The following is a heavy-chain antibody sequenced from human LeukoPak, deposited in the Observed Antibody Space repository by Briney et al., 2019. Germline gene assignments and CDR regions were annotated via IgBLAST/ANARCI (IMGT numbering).Heavy chain of an antibody. Sequence: SETLSLTCTVSGGSISSYYWSWIRQPPGKGLEWIGYIYYSGSTNYNPSLKSRVTISVDTSKNQFSLKLSSVTAADTAVYYCARGVVVAAFDYWGQGTLVTVSS. V-gene: IGHV4-59*01. D-gene: IGHD2-15*01. CDR2: IYYSGST. CDR1: GGSISSYY. J-gene: IGHJ4*02. CDR3: ARGVVVAAFDY.